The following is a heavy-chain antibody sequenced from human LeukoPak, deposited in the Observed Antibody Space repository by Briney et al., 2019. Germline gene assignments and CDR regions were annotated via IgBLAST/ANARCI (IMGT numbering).Heavy chain of an antibody. CDR3: ARDHGSYSSSSGDYHGMDV. CDR1: GGSISNDY. CDR2: IHYSGSA. D-gene: IGHD6-6*01. Sequence: SETLSLTCSVFGGSISNDYWSWIRLPPGKGLEWIGDIHYSGSANYNPPLSNRVTISVDTSKNHFSLKLSSVTAADTAVYYCARDHGSYSSSSGDYHGMDVWGQGTTVTVSS. J-gene: IGHJ6*02. V-gene: IGHV4-59*01.